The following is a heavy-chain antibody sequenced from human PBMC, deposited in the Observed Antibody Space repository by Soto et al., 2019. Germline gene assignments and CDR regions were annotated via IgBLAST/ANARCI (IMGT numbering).Heavy chain of an antibody. CDR1: GYTFTSYG. J-gene: IGHJ3*02. Sequence: QVQLAQSGAEVKKPGASVKVSCKASGYTFTSYGISWVRQAPGQGLEWMGWISPYNGHTKYAQKVQDRVTMTTDRSTTTAYMELRSLRSDDTAVYYCTRDPDGDDAFDTWGQGTQVSVSP. V-gene: IGHV1-18*01. D-gene: IGHD3-10*01. CDR2: ISPYNGHT. CDR3: TRDPDGDDAFDT.